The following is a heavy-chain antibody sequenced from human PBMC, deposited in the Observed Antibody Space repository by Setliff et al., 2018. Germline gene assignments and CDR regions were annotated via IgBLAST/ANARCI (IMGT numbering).Heavy chain of an antibody. CDR1: GASISDSY. V-gene: IGHV4-39*01. Sequence: SETLSLTCGVSGASISDSYWSWIRQPPGKGLEWMGSIFYTGSTYYSPSLKSRVTMSIDTSKNQFSLNLNSVTAADTAVYYCARQPYSTTYYYYYYYMDVWGKGTTVTVSS. CDR2: IFYTGST. J-gene: IGHJ6*03. CDR3: ARQPYSTTYYYYYYYMDV. D-gene: IGHD6-13*01.